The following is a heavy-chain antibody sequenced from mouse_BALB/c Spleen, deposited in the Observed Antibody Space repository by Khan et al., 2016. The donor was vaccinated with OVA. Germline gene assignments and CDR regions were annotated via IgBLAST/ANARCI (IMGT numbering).Heavy chain of an antibody. CDR1: GYTLTNYG. D-gene: IGHD2-1*01. J-gene: IGHJ3*01. CDR2: INTYTGEA. V-gene: IGHV9-3-1*01. CDR3: SRSNGNYWFAY. Sequence: QLQLVQSGPELKKPGETVKISCKASGYTLTNYGMNWVKQAPGKGLKWMGWINTYTGEATYADDFKGRFAISLETSASTAYLQINNLKNEDTATYFCSRSNGNYWFAYWGQGTLVTVSA.